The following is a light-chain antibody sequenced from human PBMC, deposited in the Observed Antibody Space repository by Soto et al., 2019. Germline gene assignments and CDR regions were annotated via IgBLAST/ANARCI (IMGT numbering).Light chain of an antibody. Sequence: DTQMTQSPSTLSASVGDTVTSTCRASQSINSWLAWYQQKPGKAPNLLIHRASTLQSGVPSRFSGSGPGTEFTLTITGLQPDDFATYYCQHYDNYPLNFGGGTKVDI. J-gene: IGKJ4*01. CDR1: QSINSW. CDR2: RAS. CDR3: QHYDNYPLN. V-gene: IGKV1-5*03.